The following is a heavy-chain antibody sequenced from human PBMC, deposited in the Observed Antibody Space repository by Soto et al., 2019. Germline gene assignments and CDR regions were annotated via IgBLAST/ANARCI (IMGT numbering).Heavy chain of an antibody. J-gene: IGHJ6*02. CDR2: ISYDGSNK. Sequence: GGSLRLSCAASGFTFSSYGMHWVRQAPGKGLEWVAVISYDGSNKYYADSVKGRFTISRDNSKNTLYLQMNSLRAEDTAVYYCKTSRSGYDLHYYYYGMDVWGQGTTVTVSS. D-gene: IGHD5-12*01. CDR3: KTSRSGYDLHYYYYGMDV. CDR1: GFTFSSYG. V-gene: IGHV3-30*03.